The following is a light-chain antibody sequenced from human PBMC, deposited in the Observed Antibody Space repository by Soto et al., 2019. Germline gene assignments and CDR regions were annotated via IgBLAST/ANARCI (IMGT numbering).Light chain of an antibody. V-gene: IGKV1-39*01. CDR3: QQSGTTWT. Sequence: DIQMTQSPSSLSASVGDRVTITCRASQSVGNFLNWYQQKPGLPPKYLIYAASNLQSGVPSRFSGSGSGTDFTLTISNLQPEDCANYYCQQSGTTWTFGQGTKVEVK. CDR1: QSVGNF. CDR2: AAS. J-gene: IGKJ1*01.